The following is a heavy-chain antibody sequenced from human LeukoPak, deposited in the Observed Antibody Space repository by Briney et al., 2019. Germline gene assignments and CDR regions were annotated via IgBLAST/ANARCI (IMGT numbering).Heavy chain of an antibody. D-gene: IGHD6-19*01. CDR1: GYTFTSYF. CDR2: IIPIFGTA. CDR3: ASCYSSGWYGVLDY. J-gene: IGHJ4*02. V-gene: IGHV1-69*05. Sequence: SVKVSCKASGYTFTSYFMHWVRQAPGQGLEWMGRIIPIFGTANYAQKFQGRVTITTDESTSTAYMELSSLRSEDTAVYYCASCYSSGWYGVLDYWGQGTLVTVSS.